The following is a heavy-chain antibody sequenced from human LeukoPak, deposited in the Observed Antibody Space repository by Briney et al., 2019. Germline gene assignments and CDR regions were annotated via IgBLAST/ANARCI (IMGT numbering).Heavy chain of an antibody. J-gene: IGHJ3*02. Sequence: GGSLRLSCAASGFTFSSYAMSWVRQAPGKGLEWVSAISGSGGSTYYADSVKGRFTISRDNSKNTLYLQMNSLRVEDTAVYYCARDRSGSSSVDDAFDIWGQGIMVTASS. CDR1: GFTFSSYA. CDR3: ARDRSGSSSVDDAFDI. D-gene: IGHD1-26*01. CDR2: ISGSGGST. V-gene: IGHV3-23*01.